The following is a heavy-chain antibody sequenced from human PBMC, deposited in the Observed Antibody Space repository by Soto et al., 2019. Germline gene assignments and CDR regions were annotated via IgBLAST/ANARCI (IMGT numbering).Heavy chain of an antibody. CDR2: ISYDGSNK. CDR3: ARDSSSWQTYYYYGMDV. D-gene: IGHD6-13*01. CDR1: GFTFSSYA. Sequence: RGSLRLSCAASGFTFSSYAMHWVRQAPGKGLEWVAVISYDGSNKYYADSVKGRFTISRDNSKNTLYLQMNSLRAEDTAVYYCARDSSSWQTYYYYGMDVWGQGTTVTVSS. J-gene: IGHJ6*02. V-gene: IGHV3-30-3*01.